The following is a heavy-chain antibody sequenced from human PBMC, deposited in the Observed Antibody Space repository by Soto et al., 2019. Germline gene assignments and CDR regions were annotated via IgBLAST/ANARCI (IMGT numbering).Heavy chain of an antibody. J-gene: IGHJ4*02. V-gene: IGHV2-5*02. D-gene: IGHD3-3*01. CDR1: GFSLTTSGLG. Sequence: QITLNESGPTVVKPAETLTLTCTFSGFSLTTSGLGVGWIRQSPGTAPEWLALIYWDDDKRYSASLKSRLTITQDTSKNHVVLTMASVDPADTATYYCAHRILRTVFGLVTTTAIYFDFWGQGTPVVVSS. CDR3: AHRILRTVFGLVTTTAIYFDF. CDR2: IYWDDDK.